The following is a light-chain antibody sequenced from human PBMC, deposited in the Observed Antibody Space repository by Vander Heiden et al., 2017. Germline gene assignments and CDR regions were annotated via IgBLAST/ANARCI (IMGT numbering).Light chain of an antibody. CDR1: QSVSSY. CDR2: DAS. Sequence: EIVLTQSPATLSLSPGERATLSYRASQSVSSYLAWYQQKPGQAPRLLIYDASNRATGVPARFSGSGSERDFTLTISSLEPEDFAIYYCQQRSNWPAAFGGGTMVEI. V-gene: IGKV3-11*02. CDR3: QQRSNWPAA. J-gene: IGKJ4*01.